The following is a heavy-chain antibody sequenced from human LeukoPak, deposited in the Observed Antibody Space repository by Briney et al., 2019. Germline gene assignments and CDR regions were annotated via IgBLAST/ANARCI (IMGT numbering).Heavy chain of an antibody. CDR2: MNPNSGCT. J-gene: IGHJ6*04. D-gene: IGHD2-2*01. CDR3: AKARGLYCSRPSCYDCDV. V-gene: IGHV1-2*02. Sequence: ASVTVSVKASGYTFTAYYIQWVRQAPGQGGEWRGWMNPNSGCTNSSQNFHGTLPLTRPTSLTPAYMELNSLRSDDTAVYYCAKARGLYCSRPSCYDCDVWGKGTPVTVSS. CDR1: GYTFTAYY.